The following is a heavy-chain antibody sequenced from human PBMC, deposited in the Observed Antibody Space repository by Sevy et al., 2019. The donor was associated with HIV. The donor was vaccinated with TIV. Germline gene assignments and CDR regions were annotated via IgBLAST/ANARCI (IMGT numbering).Heavy chain of an antibody. CDR1: GGIFRSNA. Sequence: ASVKVSCKASGGIFRSNAISWVRQAPGQGLEWMGGIIAVFGTTNYAQKFQGRVTVSADESRRTAYMELSSLRSEDTAGYYCARDKYYYVSGSFDYWGQGTQVTVSS. CDR2: IIAVFGTT. D-gene: IGHD3-10*01. V-gene: IGHV1-69*13. CDR3: ARDKYYYVSGSFDY. J-gene: IGHJ4*01.